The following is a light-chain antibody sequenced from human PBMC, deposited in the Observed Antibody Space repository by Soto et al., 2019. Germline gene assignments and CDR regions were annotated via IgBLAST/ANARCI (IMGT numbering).Light chain of an antibody. CDR3: QQYGSSPRT. Sequence: EIVMTQSPATLSVSPGERATLSCRASHTVSTNYLAWYQQKPGQAPRLLIYGASKRATGIPDRFSGSGSGTDFTLTISRLEPEDFAVYCCQQYGSSPRTFGQGTKVDIK. V-gene: IGKV3-20*01. CDR1: HTVSTNY. J-gene: IGKJ1*01. CDR2: GAS.